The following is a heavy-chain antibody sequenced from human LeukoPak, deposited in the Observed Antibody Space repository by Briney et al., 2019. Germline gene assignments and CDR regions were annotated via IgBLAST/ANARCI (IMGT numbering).Heavy chain of an antibody. CDR2: IYYSGST. V-gene: IGHV4-59*01. J-gene: IGHJ6*02. Sequence: SETLSLTCTVSGGSISSYYWSWIRQPPGKGLEWIGHIYYSGSTNYNPSLKSRVTISVDTSKNQFSLKVSSVTAADTAVYYCARVGCSRTSCSTNYGMDVWGQGTTVTVSS. CDR1: GGSISSYY. CDR3: ARVGCSRTSCSTNYGMDV. D-gene: IGHD2-2*02.